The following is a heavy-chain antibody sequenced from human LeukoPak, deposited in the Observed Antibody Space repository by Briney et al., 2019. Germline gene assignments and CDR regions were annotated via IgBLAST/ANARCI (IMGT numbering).Heavy chain of an antibody. CDR3: ARVRRRITMIVVVRRDYYYYYMDV. D-gene: IGHD3-22*01. CDR2: ISGSGSDI. Sequence: GESLRLSCVVSGFSFSNSYMTWIRQTPGKGLESLAYISGSGSDIYYADSVKGRFTISRDNAKNSLYLQLNSLRAEDTAVYYCARVRRRITMIVVVRRDYYYYYMDVWGKGTTVTASS. CDR1: GFSFSNSY. J-gene: IGHJ6*03. V-gene: IGHV3-11*04.